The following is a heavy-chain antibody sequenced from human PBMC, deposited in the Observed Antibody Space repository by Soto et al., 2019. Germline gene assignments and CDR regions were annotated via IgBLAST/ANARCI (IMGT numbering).Heavy chain of an antibody. CDR2: ISWNSGSI. CDR1: GFTFDDYA. CDR3: AKDAGRSSSDTGYYYYYYMDV. Sequence: GGSLRLSCAASGFTFDDYAMHWVRQAPGKGLEWVSGISWNSGSIGYADSVKGRFTISRDNAKNSLYLQMNSLRAEDTALYYCAKDAGRSSSDTGYYYYYYMDVWGKGTTVTVSS. J-gene: IGHJ6*03. V-gene: IGHV3-9*01. D-gene: IGHD2-2*01.